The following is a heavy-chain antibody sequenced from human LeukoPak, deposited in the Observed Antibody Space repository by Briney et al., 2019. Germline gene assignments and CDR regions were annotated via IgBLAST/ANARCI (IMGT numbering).Heavy chain of an antibody. CDR3: ARLLRVGYCSTTTCNWFDP. CDR2: IYYSGST. V-gene: IGHV4-39*07. J-gene: IGHJ5*02. D-gene: IGHD2-2*03. Sequence: SETLSLTCVVSGGCISSTSYYWGWIRQPPGKGLEWIGSIYYSGSTYYSPSLKSRVTISVDTSKNQFSLKLSSVTAADTAVYYCARLLRVGYCSTTTCNWFDPWGQGTLVTVSS. CDR1: GGCISSTSYY.